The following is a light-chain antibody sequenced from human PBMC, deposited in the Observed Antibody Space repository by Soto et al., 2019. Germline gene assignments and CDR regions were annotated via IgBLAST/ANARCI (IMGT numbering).Light chain of an antibody. CDR2: DAS. Sequence: EFVLTQSPGTLSLSPGKRATLSCRASQSVSSYLAWYQQKPGQAPRLVIYDASFRATGIPPRFSGSGSGTDFTLTISSLEPEDFAVYYCQQRNTFGQGTRL. CDR3: QQRNT. CDR1: QSVSSY. V-gene: IGKV3-11*01. J-gene: IGKJ5*01.